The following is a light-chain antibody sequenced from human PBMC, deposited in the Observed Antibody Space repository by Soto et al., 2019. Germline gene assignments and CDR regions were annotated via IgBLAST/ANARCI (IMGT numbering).Light chain of an antibody. Sequence: EMVLTQSQDTLSLSQRHRRYLXRRASQIIGSSLAWYQQKPGQAPRLLMYGSYHRATGIPARFSGSGSGTDFTLTISSLEPEDFAVYYCQQRTNWPDTFGQGTRLEI. CDR2: GSY. CDR3: QQRTNWPDT. V-gene: IGKV3-11*01. CDR1: QIIGSS. J-gene: IGKJ5*01.